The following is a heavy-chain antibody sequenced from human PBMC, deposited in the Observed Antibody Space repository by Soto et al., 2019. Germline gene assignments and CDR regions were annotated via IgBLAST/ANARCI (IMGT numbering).Heavy chain of an antibody. J-gene: IGHJ3*01. V-gene: IGHV5-51*01. Sequence: PGESLKISCKGSGYSFITYWIAWVRQMPGKGLEWMGIIYPGDSDTRYSPSFQGQVTISADKSISTAYLQWSSLKASENAIYYCARSSSIGEFGAFDVWGKGTMVTVSS. CDR2: IYPGDSDT. CDR3: ARSSSIGEFGAFDV. CDR1: GYSFITYW. D-gene: IGHD3-10*01.